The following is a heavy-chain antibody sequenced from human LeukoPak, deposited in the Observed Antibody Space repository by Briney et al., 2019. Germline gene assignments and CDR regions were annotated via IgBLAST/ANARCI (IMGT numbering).Heavy chain of an antibody. D-gene: IGHD1-26*01. V-gene: IGHV1-24*01. Sequence: ASVKVSCKISGYSLRDSSVHWVRQAPGQGLEWMGGLDPLAVETFYAQKFQGRVTMTEDTTTDTAYMELTSLRSEDTAVYSCAAIGREWDIRFPHWGRGTRVTV. CDR2: LDPLAVET. J-gene: IGHJ4*01. CDR3: AAIGREWDIRFPH. CDR1: GYSLRDSS.